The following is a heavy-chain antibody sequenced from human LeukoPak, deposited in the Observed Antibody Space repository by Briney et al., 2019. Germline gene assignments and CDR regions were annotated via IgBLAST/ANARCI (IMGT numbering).Heavy chain of an antibody. D-gene: IGHD4-17*01. CDR2: INPNSGGT. CDR3: ARAKPSYGDYGADAFDI. Sequence: ASVKVSYKASGYTFTGYYMHWVRQAPGQGLEWMGWINPNSGGTNYAQKFQGWVTMTRDTSISTAYMELSRLRSDDTAVYYCARAKPSYGDYGADAFDIWGQGTMVTVSS. J-gene: IGHJ3*02. V-gene: IGHV1-2*04. CDR1: GYTFTGYY.